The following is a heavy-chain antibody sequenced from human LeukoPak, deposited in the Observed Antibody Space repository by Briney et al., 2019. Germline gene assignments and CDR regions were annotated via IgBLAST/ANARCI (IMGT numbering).Heavy chain of an antibody. V-gene: IGHV4-59*01. Sequence: SETLSLTCTVSGGSLSSYSCSWVRHPPGGGLGWMGYIYYSGSTTYNPSLTSRVTLSVDTSKNQFSLKLSSVTAAATAVYYCARDSTGPDRLGVVKGYYYYGMDVWGQGTTVTVSS. CDR1: GGSLSSYS. D-gene: IGHD3-3*01. CDR2: IYYSGST. CDR3: ARDSTGPDRLGVVKGYYYYGMDV. J-gene: IGHJ6*02.